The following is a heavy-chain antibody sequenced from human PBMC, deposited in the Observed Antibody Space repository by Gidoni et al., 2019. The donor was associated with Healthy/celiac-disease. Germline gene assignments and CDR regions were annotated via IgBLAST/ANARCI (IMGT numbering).Heavy chain of an antibody. D-gene: IGHD7-27*01. Sequence: EVQLVESGGGLIQPGGSLILSCAASGFTVSSNYMSWVRQAPGKGLDGVSVIYSGGSTYYAASVKGRFTISRDNSKNTVYLQMNSLRAEDTAVYYCARDWGGDWFDPWGQGTLATVSS. V-gene: IGHV3-53*01. CDR3: ARDWGGDWFDP. CDR2: IYSGGST. J-gene: IGHJ5*02. CDR1: GFTVSSNY.